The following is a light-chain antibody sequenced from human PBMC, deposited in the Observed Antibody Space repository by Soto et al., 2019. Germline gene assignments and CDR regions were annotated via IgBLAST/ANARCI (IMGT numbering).Light chain of an antibody. CDR1: QSISSW. CDR3: LQYNTYWT. CDR2: RAS. V-gene: IGKV1-5*03. J-gene: IGKJ1*01. Sequence: DIQMTQSPSTLSASVGDRVTITCRASQSISSWLAWYQQKPGKAPKLLIYRASALETGVPSRFSGSGSGTEFTLTISSLQSDDFATYYCLQYNTYWTFGQGTKVEIK.